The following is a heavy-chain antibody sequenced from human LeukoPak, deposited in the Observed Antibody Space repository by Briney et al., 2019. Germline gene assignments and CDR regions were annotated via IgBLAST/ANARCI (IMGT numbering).Heavy chain of an antibody. CDR1: GGSISSSNW. CDR2: IYHSGST. D-gene: IGHD3-10*01. CDR3: ARAPILSGSYYPGVVD. V-gene: IGHV4-4*02. J-gene: IGHJ4*02. Sequence: SGTLSLTCAVSGGSISSSNWWSWVRQPPGKGLEWIGEIYHSGSTNYNPSLKSRVTISVDTSKNQFSLKLSSVTAADTAVYYCARAPILSGSYYPGVVDWGQGTLVTVSS.